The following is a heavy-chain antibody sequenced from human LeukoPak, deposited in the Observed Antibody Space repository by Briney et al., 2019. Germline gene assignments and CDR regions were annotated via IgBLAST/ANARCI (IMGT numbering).Heavy chain of an antibody. D-gene: IGHD3-22*01. J-gene: IGHJ5*02. Sequence: GSXXXYYWSWIRQPPGKGLEWIGEINHSGSTNYNPSLKSRVTISVDTSKNQFSLKLSSVTAADTAVYYCARRRYYYDSSGREGWFDPWGQGTLVTVSS. CDR1: GSXXXYY. V-gene: IGHV4-34*01. CDR2: INHSGST. CDR3: ARRRYYYDSSGREGWFDP.